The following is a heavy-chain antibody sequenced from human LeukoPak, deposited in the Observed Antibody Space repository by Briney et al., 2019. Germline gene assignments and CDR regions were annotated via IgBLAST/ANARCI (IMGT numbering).Heavy chain of an antibody. CDR1: GFTFSSYG. V-gene: IGHV3-23*01. J-gene: IGHJ4*02. CDR3: ARGLIRYYYDSSASVGRSGGFDY. Sequence: PGGSLRLSCAASGFTFSSYGMSWVRQAPGKGLEWVSAISGSGGSTHYADSVKGRFTISRDNSKNTLYLQMNSLRAEDTAVYYCARGLIRYYYDSSASVGRSGGFDYWGQGTLVTVSS. CDR2: ISGSGGST. D-gene: IGHD3-22*01.